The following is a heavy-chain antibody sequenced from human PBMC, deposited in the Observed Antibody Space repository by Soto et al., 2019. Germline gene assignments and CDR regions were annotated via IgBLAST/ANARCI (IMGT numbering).Heavy chain of an antibody. V-gene: IGHV3-33*01. CDR2: IWYDGSNK. Sequence: GGSLRLSCAASGFTFSSYGMHWVRQAPGKGLEWVAVIWYDGSNKYYADSVKGRFTISRDNSKNTLYLQMNSLRAEDTAVYYCAREQSSGWVYYYYYGMDVWGQGTTVTVSS. J-gene: IGHJ6*02. D-gene: IGHD6-19*01. CDR1: GFTFSSYG. CDR3: AREQSSGWVYYYYYGMDV.